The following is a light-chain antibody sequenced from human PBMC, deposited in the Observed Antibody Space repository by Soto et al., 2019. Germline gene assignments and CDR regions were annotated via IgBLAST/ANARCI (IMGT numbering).Light chain of an antibody. J-gene: IGKJ1*01. V-gene: IGKV3-20*01. CDR2: GAS. CDR1: QSVSSSY. CDR3: PQYGSALWT. Sequence: EIVLTQSPGTLSLSPGERATLSCRASQSVSSSYLAWYQHKPGQAPRLLIYGASSRATGIPDRFSGSGSGTDFTLTIGRLDAEDFAVYYCPQYGSALWTFGQGTKVEIK.